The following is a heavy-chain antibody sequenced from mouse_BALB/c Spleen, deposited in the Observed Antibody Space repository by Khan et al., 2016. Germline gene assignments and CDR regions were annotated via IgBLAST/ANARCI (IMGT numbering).Heavy chain of an antibody. J-gene: IGHJ1*01. V-gene: IGHV3-1*02. D-gene: IGHD1-1*01. Sequence: EGQLQESGPDLVKPSQSLSLPCTVTGYPLTSGYSCHWVRQFPGNQLEWMGYIHYSGCHYYNPSLKSRIPNTRDPSKNQFFLQLNSVTTEEPATYTGARLRDWDCAVWGAGSRVTGSS. CDR3: ARLRDWDCAV. CDR2: IHYSGCH. CDR1: GYPLTSGYS.